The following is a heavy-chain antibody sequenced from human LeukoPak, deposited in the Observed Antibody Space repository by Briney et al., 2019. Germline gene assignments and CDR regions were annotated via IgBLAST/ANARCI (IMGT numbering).Heavy chain of an antibody. CDR2: ISGSSSRI. V-gene: IGHV3-23*01. Sequence: GGSLRLSCAASGFTFSSYAMSWVRQAPGKGLEWVSGISGSSSRIFYVDSVKGRFTTSRDNSKNTLYLQMNSLSAEDTAVYFCAKYGAVSGPNWFDPWGQGTLVTVSS. CDR1: GFTFSSYA. D-gene: IGHD3-3*01. CDR3: AKYGAVSGPNWFDP. J-gene: IGHJ5*02.